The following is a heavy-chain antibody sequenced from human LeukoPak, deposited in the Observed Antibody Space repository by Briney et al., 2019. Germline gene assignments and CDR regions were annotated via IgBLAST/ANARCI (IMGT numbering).Heavy chain of an antibody. CDR2: IYYSGST. D-gene: IGHD3-10*01. V-gene: IGHV4-59*01. J-gene: IGHJ4*02. CDR3: ARDYWFGELFDY. CDR1: GGSISNKY. Sequence: SETLSLTCTVSGGSISNKYWSWIRQPPGKGLEWIGYIYYSGSTNYNPSLKGRVTILVDTSKNQFSLKLSSVTAADTAVYFCARDYWFGELFDYWGQGTLVTVSS.